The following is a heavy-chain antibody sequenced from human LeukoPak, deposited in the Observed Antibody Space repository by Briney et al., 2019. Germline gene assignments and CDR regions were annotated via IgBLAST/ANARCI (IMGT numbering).Heavy chain of an antibody. CDR3: ARDWGSSGYYYYYYYMDV. J-gene: IGHJ6*03. Sequence: GGSLRLSCAASGFTFSSYWMSWVRQAPGKGLEWVANIKQDGSEKYYVDSVKGRFTISRDNAKNSLYLQMNSLRAEDKAVYYCARDWGSSGYYYYYYYMDVWGKGTTVTVSS. CDR2: IKQDGSEK. V-gene: IGHV3-7*01. D-gene: IGHD3-22*01. CDR1: GFTFSSYW.